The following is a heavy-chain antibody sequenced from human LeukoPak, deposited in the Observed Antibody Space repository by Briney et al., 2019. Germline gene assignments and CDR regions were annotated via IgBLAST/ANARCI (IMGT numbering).Heavy chain of an antibody. Sequence: SETLSLTCAVYGGSFSGYYWSWIRQPPGKGLEWIGEINHSGSTNYNPSLKSRVTISVDTSKNQFSLKLSSVTAADTAVYYCARGVLRFLEWLSPRGYMDVWGNGTTVTVSS. CDR3: ARGVLRFLEWLSPRGYMDV. V-gene: IGHV4-34*01. D-gene: IGHD3-3*01. CDR1: GGSFSGYY. CDR2: INHSGST. J-gene: IGHJ6*03.